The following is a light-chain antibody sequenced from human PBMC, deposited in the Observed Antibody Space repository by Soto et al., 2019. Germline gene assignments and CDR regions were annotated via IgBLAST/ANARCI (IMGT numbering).Light chain of an antibody. V-gene: IGLV1-51*01. CDR1: SANIGGNY. CDR2: DSD. Sequence: QSVLTQPPSVSAAPGQKVTISCSGSSANIGGNYVSWYQHIPGTAPKLVIYDSDKRPSEIPDRFSGSKSGTSATLDITGLQTXXXADXYCGAWDGSPSVVLFGGGTKLTVL. CDR3: GAWDGSPSVVL. J-gene: IGLJ2*01.